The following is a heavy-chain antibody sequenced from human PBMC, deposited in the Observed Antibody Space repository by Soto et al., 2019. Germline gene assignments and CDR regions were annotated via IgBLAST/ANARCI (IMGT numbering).Heavy chain of an antibody. J-gene: IGHJ4*02. CDR3: ARPAQPYYYDSSGSFDY. CDR2: ISAYNGNT. D-gene: IGHD3-22*01. CDR1: GYTFTSYG. Sequence: ASVKVSCKASGYTFTSYGISWVRQAPGQGLEWMGWISAYNGNTNYAQKLQGRVTMTTDTSTSTAYMGLRSLRSDDTAVYYCARPAQPYYYDSSGSFDYWGQGTLVTVSS. V-gene: IGHV1-18*01.